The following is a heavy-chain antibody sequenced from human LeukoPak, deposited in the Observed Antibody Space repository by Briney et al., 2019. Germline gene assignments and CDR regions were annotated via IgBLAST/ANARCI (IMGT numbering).Heavy chain of an antibody. CDR1: GVSISSCY. J-gene: IGHJ5*02. Sequence: PSETLSLTCAVSGVSISSCYWSWIRQHPGKGLEWIGYLSDVGTNDYNPSLKGRVTISRDTSKNQFSLRLSSVTAADAAVYHCARDKAPGGKRWFDPWGQGALVIVSS. D-gene: IGHD4-23*01. CDR3: ARDKAPGGKRWFDP. V-gene: IGHV4-59*01. CDR2: LSDVGTN.